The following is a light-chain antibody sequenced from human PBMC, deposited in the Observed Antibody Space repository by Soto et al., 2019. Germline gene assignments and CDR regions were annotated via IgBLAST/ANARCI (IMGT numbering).Light chain of an antibody. CDR2: DVT. Sequence: QSVLTQPRSVSGSPGQSVTVSSTGTSRDVGIYNYVSWYQQRPGTAPKVMIYDVTKRPSGVAVRFSGFKSATTASLTISGLQADDEADYSCCSYAGNYTLLFGGGTKVTVL. V-gene: IGLV2-11*01. CDR3: CSYAGNYTLL. J-gene: IGLJ2*01. CDR1: SRDVGIYNY.